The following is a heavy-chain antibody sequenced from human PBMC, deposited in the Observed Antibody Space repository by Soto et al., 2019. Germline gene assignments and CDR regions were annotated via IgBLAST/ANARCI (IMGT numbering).Heavy chain of an antibody. J-gene: IGHJ5*02. CDR1: GYSFTNYG. Sequence: QVQLVQSGAEVKKPGASVKVSCKASGYSFTNYGISWVRQALGQGLEWMGWISAYNGNTNYAQKLQGRVTMTTDISTSTAYMELRSLRSDDTAVYYCATVGSLSGGPTDFDPWGQGTLVTVSS. V-gene: IGHV1-18*01. D-gene: IGHD2-15*01. CDR2: ISAYNGNT. CDR3: ATVGSLSGGPTDFDP.